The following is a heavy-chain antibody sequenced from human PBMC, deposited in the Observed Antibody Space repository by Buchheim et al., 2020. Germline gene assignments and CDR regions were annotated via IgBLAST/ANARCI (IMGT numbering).Heavy chain of an antibody. CDR3: ARATPREYCTSSSCHYYRYFYGMEV. D-gene: IGHD2-2*01. CDR1: GFTFSSFG. V-gene: IGHV3-33*01. Sequence: QVQVVESGGGVVQPGRSLRLSCSASGFTFSSFGMHWVRQAPAKGLEWVAVIWYDGSNKYYGDSVKGRFTITRDNSKNTMYLQMNSLRAEDTAVYYCARATPREYCTSSSCHYYRYFYGMEVWGQGTT. CDR2: IWYDGSNK. J-gene: IGHJ6*02.